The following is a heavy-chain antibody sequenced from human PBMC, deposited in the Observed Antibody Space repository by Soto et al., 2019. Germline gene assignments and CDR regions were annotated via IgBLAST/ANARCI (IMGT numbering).Heavy chain of an antibody. D-gene: IGHD4-17*01. J-gene: IGHJ6*02. CDR3: AREGGDYGSGGYYGMDV. V-gene: IGHV3-30-3*01. CDR2: ISYDGSNK. CDR1: GFTLISYL. Sequence: QVQLVESGGGGFRLGRSLSLSCAAPGFTLISYLSPGVRQAPGRGRRWVEVISYDGSNKSNEDSLKGRFTISRDNSKNARYLKLNSLRAEDTAVYYCAREGGDYGSGGYYGMDVWGQGTTVTVSS.